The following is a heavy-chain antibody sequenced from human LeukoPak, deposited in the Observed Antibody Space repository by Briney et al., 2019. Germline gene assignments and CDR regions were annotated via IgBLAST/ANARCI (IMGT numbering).Heavy chain of an antibody. V-gene: IGHV3-30*03. CDR2: ISYDVSNK. Sequence: GGSLRLSCAASGFTFSTYGMHWVRQAPGKGLEWVAVISYDVSNKYYADSVKGRFTISRDNSKNTLYLQMNSLRAEDTAVYYCARGAVAAEGAYWGQGTLVTVSS. CDR3: ARGAVAAEGAY. D-gene: IGHD6-13*01. J-gene: IGHJ4*02. CDR1: GFTFSTYG.